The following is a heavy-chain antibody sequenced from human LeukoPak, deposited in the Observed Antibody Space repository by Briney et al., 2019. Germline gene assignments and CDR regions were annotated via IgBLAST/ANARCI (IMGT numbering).Heavy chain of an antibody. J-gene: IGHJ4*02. CDR2: ISGSGVNT. V-gene: IGHV3-23*01. D-gene: IGHD3-22*01. Sequence: HPGGSLRLSCAASGFTFSSYAMSWVRQAPGKGLEWVSAISGSGVNTYYADSVKGRFTISRDNSKNTLYLQMNSLRAEDTALYYCFDSSGRPFDYWGQGTLVTVSS. CDR3: FDSSGRPFDY. CDR1: GFTFSSYA.